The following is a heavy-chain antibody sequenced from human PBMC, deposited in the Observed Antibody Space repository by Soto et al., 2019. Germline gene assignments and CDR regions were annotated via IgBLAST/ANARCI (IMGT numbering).Heavy chain of an antibody. CDR3: ARGRYALGV. D-gene: IGHD3-9*01. CDR1: GFNVGDYE. Sequence: GGSLRLSCAASGFNVGDYELNWVRQAPGKGLEWISMITSGGKVFYYADSVGGRFAISRDDTENSLHLQMNSLRVEDTAMYYCARGRYALGVWGQGTTVTVSS. V-gene: IGHV3-48*03. J-gene: IGHJ6*02. CDR2: ITSGGKVF.